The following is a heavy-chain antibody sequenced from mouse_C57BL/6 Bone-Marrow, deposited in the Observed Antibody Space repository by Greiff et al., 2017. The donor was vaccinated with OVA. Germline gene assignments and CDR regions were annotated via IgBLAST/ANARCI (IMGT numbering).Heavy chain of an antibody. J-gene: IGHJ1*03. D-gene: IGHD2-3*01. CDR2: ISNGGGST. V-gene: IGHV5-12*01. CDR3: ARHDGYSLYFDV. CDR1: GFTFSDYY. Sequence: EVQGVESGGGLVQPGGSLKLSCAASGFTFSDYYMYWVRQTPEKRLEWVAYISNGGGSTYYPDTVKGRFTISRDNAKNTLYLQMSRLKSEDTAMYYCARHDGYSLYFDVWGTGTTVTVSS.